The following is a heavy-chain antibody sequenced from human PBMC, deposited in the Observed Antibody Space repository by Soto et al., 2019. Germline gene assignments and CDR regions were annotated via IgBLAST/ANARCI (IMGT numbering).Heavy chain of an antibody. D-gene: IGHD3-3*01. V-gene: IGHV4-61*01. CDR2: VYHTGRT. CDR1: GGSFKSGSYS. CDR3: ARDFAYFDS. J-gene: IGHJ4*02. Sequence: QVQLQESGPGLVKPSETLSLTCTVSGGSFKSGSYSWSWIRQPPGKGLEWIGYVYHTGRTSYNPSLRRRVSISMDTYKNQFSLHLDSVTAADTAVYFCARDFAYFDSWGQGTLVTVSS.